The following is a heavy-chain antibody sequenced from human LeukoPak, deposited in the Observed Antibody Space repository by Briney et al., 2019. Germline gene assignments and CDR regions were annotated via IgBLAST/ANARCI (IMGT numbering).Heavy chain of an antibody. CDR2: ISSSSSYI. Sequence: GGSLRLSCAASGLTFSSYSMNWVRQAPGKGLEWVSSISSSSSYIYYADSVKGRFTISRDNAKNSLYLQMNSLRAEDTAVYYCARDQSGWYLDYWGQGTLVTVSS. D-gene: IGHD6-19*01. J-gene: IGHJ4*02. CDR3: ARDQSGWYLDY. CDR1: GLTFSSYS. V-gene: IGHV3-21*01.